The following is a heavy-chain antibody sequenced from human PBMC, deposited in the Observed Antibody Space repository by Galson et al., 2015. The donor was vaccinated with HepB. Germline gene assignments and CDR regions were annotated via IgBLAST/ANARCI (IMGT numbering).Heavy chain of an antibody. J-gene: IGHJ4*02. CDR1: GFTFSSYW. V-gene: IGHV3-7*01. Sequence: SLRLSCAASGFTFSSYWMSWVRQAPGKGLEWVANLKEDGSEINYVESVKGRFTISRDNAKNSMYLQMNRLRADDTAVYYCAREGAGWERQRFDYWGQGTPVTVSS. CDR2: LKEDGSEI. CDR3: AREGAGWERQRFDY. D-gene: IGHD1-26*01.